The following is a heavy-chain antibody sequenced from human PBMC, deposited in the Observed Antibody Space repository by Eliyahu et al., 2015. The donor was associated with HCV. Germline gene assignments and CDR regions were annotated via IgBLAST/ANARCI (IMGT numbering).Heavy chain of an antibody. V-gene: IGHV3-21*01. CDR1: GFIFSSXS. CDR3: ARLDVDGGMDV. CDR2: ISSTSDYT. Sequence: VQLVESGGGLVKPGGSLRLSCAASGFIFSSXSMNWVRQAPGKGLEWVSSISSTSDYTAYADSLKGRFTISRDNAKGSLFLQMNSLRAEDTAVYYCARLDVDGGMDVWGQGTTVTVSS. D-gene: IGHD3-16*01. J-gene: IGHJ6*02.